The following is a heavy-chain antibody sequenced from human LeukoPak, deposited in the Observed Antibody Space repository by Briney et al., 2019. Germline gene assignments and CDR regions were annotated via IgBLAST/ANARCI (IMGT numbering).Heavy chain of an antibody. Sequence: PGGSLRLSCAASGFTFSDYYMSWIRQAPGKGLEWVSFISSSGSYTMSAGSVKGRFTISRDNAENSLYLQMNSLRAEDTAVYYCARGSRVIDYWGQGTLVTVSS. D-gene: IGHD2-15*01. CDR3: ARGSRVIDY. CDR2: ISSSGSYT. V-gene: IGHV3-11*05. J-gene: IGHJ4*02. CDR1: GFTFSDYY.